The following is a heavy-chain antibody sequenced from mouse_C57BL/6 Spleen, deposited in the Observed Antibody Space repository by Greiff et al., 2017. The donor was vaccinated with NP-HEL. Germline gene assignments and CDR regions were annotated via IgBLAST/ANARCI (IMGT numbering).Heavy chain of an antibody. CDR1: GYTFTSYG. CDR3: ARSRDYYGSGDYFDY. D-gene: IGHD1-1*01. Sequence: VKVVESGAELARPGASVKLSCKASGYTFTSYGISWVKQRTGQGLEWIGEIYPRSGNTYYNEKFKGKATLTADKSSSTAYMELRSLTSEDSAVYFCARSRDYYGSGDYFDYWGQGTTLTVSS. V-gene: IGHV1-81*01. CDR2: IYPRSGNT. J-gene: IGHJ2*01.